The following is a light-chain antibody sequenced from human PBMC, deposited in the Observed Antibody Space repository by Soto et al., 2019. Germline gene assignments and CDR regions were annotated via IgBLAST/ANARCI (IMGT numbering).Light chain of an antibody. V-gene: IGKV1-33*01. CDR1: QDIRTS. Sequence: DIQMTQSPSSLSASVGARVSITCQASQDIRTSLSWFQQKPGRAPKLLIYGASNLETGVPSRFSGSGSGTDFTFTISSLHPEDIATYYCQHYHNLPPFTFGPGTKVDIK. CDR2: GAS. J-gene: IGKJ3*01. CDR3: QHYHNLPPFT.